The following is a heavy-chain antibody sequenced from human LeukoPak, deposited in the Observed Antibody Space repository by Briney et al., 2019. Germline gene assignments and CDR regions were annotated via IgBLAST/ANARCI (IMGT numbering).Heavy chain of an antibody. CDR1: GYTITGYY. Sequence: ASVKVSCKASGYTITGYYMHWVRQAPGQGLEWMGRINPDSGGTNYAQKFQGWVTLTRDTSISTAYMELTSLKSDDTAVYYCARNGQQVRYFQHWGQGTLVTVSS. CDR2: INPDSGGT. CDR3: ARNGQQVRYFQH. D-gene: IGHD6-13*01. J-gene: IGHJ1*01. V-gene: IGHV1-2*04.